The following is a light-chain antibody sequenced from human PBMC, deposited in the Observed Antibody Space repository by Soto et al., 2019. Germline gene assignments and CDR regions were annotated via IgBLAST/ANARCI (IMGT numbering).Light chain of an antibody. Sequence: EIVLTQSPGILSLSPGERASRSCGASQSITSSFLAWYQQKPGQAPRLLIYGASSRATGIPDRFSGTGSETDFTLTIHRLEPEDFAVYYCQQYENSPITFGQGTRLEIK. CDR1: QSITSSF. CDR2: GAS. CDR3: QQYENSPIT. J-gene: IGKJ5*01. V-gene: IGKV3-20*01.